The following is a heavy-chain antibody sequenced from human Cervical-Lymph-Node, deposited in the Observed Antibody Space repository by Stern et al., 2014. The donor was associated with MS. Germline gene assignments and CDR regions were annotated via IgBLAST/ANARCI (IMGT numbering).Heavy chain of an antibody. CDR1: GFTFSSNW. CDR3: VRGRREVAGIDY. J-gene: IGHJ4*02. D-gene: IGHD6-19*01. Sequence: EVKLVESGGDLVQPGGSLRLSCEASGFTFSSNWMHWVRQAPGKGLMWVSRINTDGSITTYADSVKGRFTISRDSAKNTLYLQMDSRRADYTAVYYCVRGRREVAGIDYWGQGTLVTVSS. CDR2: INTDGSIT. V-gene: IGHV3-74*02.